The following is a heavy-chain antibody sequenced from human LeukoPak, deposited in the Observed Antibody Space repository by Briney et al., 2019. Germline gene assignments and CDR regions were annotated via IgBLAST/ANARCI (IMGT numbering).Heavy chain of an antibody. CDR2: INPSGGST. Sequence: ASVKVSCKASGYTFTGYYMHWVRQAPGQGLEWMGIINPSGGSTSYAQKFQGRVTMTRDTSTSTGYMELSSLRSEDTAVYYCARDFLTMVRGVINMYYYYMDVWGKGTTVTVSS. CDR3: ARDFLTMVRGVINMYYYYMDV. CDR1: GYTFTGYY. D-gene: IGHD3-10*01. J-gene: IGHJ6*03. V-gene: IGHV1-46*03.